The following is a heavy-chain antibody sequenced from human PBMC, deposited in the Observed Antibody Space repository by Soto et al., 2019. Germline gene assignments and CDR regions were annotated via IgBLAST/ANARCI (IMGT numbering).Heavy chain of an antibody. D-gene: IGHD2-2*01. Sequence: GGSLRLSCAASGSTFSSYAMSWVRQAPGKGLEWVSAISGSGGSTYYADSVKGRFTISRDNSKNTLYLQMNSLRAEDTAVYYCAKLGVPAAYPRRLPNWFDPWGQGTLVTVSS. CDR3: AKLGVPAAYPRRLPNWFDP. CDR1: GSTFSSYA. V-gene: IGHV3-23*01. CDR2: ISGSGGST. J-gene: IGHJ5*02.